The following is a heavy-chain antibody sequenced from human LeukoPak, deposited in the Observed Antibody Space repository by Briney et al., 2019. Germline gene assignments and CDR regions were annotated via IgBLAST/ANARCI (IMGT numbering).Heavy chain of an antibody. V-gene: IGHV3-30*02. CDR3: AKWASSGYYFHH. CDR1: GFTFSTHG. D-gene: IGHD3-22*01. Sequence: GGSLRLSCAASGFTFSTHGTHWVRQAPGKGLEWVAFIRYDGSNKYYADSVKGRFTISRDNSKNTLYLQINSLRAEDTAVYYCAKWASSGYYFHHWGQGTLVTVSS. J-gene: IGHJ1*01. CDR2: IRYDGSNK.